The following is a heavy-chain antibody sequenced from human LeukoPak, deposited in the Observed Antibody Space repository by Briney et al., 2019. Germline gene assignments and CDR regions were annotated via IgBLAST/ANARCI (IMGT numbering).Heavy chain of an antibody. CDR1: GGSISSGSYY. D-gene: IGHD6-19*01. CDR2: IYTSGST. J-gene: IGHJ4*02. Sequence: SQTLSLTCTVSGGSISSGSYYWGWLRQPAGTGLEWIGRIYTSGSTNYNPSLKRRVTISVDTSKNQFSLKLSSVTAADTAVYYCARDLPDSSGCFDYWGQGTLVTVSS. CDR3: ARDLPDSSGCFDY. V-gene: IGHV4-61*02.